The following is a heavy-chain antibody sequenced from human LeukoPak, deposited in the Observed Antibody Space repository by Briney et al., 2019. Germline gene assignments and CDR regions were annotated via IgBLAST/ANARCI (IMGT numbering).Heavy chain of an antibody. J-gene: IGHJ4*02. D-gene: IGHD3-16*01. CDR1: GDSISSGGYS. Sequence: NPSETLSLTCAVSGDSISSGGYSWNWIRQPPGKGLEWIGYVYHSGGTYSNPSLQSRVTVSVDRSKNQFSLKLSSVSAADTAVYYCARGYYGYYFLYWGRGLLVTVSS. CDR2: VYHSGGT. CDR3: ARGYYGYYFLY. V-gene: IGHV4-30-2*01.